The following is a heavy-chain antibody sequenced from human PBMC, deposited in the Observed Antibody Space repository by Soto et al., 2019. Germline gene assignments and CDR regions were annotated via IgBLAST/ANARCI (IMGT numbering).Heavy chain of an antibody. D-gene: IGHD2-2*01. CDR2: INTGNGNT. CDR1: GYTFTSYS. CDR3: ARDLYHGDY. J-gene: IGHJ4*02. V-gene: IGHV1-3*04. Sequence: QVQLVQSGAEVKKPGASVKISCKASGYTFTSYSMYWVRQAPGQTLEWMGWINTGNGNTRYSQKCQGRVTFTRDTPANTAYMELSSLRSEDTAVYYCARDLYHGDYWGQGTLVTVSS.